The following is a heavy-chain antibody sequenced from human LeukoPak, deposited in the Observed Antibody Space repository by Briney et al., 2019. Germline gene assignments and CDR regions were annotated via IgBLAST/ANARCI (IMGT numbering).Heavy chain of an antibody. CDR2: IYYSGST. V-gene: IGHV4-30-4*01. J-gene: IGHJ4*02. CDR1: GGSISSGDYY. CDR3: AREGYDFWSGYYDY. Sequence: SETLSLTCTVSGGSISSGDYYWSWIRQPPGKGLEWIGYIYYSGSTYYNPSLKSQVTISVDTSKNQFSLKLSSVTAADTAVYYCAREGYDFWSGYYDYWGQGTLVTVSS. D-gene: IGHD3-3*01.